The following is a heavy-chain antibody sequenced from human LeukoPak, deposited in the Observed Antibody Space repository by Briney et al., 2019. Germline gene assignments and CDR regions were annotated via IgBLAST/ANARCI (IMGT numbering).Heavy chain of an antibody. D-gene: IGHD1-26*01. CDR3: ARDRGSYRFFDE. J-gene: IGHJ4*02. CDR2: ISYGGSNK. CDR1: GFAFSSYA. Sequence: AGGPLRFSCAAFGFAFSSYAMPGCRQAPGKGRGGVAVISYGGSNKYHADSAKGRFTISRDNSKNTLYLQKNSLRAEDTAVYYCARDRGSYRFFDEWGQGTLVTVSS. V-gene: IGHV3-30-3*01.